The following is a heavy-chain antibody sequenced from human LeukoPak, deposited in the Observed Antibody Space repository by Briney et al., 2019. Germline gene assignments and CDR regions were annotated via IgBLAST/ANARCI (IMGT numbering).Heavy chain of an antibody. V-gene: IGHV3-23*01. CDR3: AKPTMVRGVISFAFDI. D-gene: IGHD3-10*01. Sequence: GGSLRLSCAASGFTFSSYAMNWVRQAPGKGLEWVSTISCSGGSTYYADSVKGRFTISRDNSKNTLYLQMNSLRAEDTAVYYCAKPTMVRGVISFAFDIWGQGTMVTVSS. J-gene: IGHJ3*02. CDR2: ISCSGGST. CDR1: GFTFSSYA.